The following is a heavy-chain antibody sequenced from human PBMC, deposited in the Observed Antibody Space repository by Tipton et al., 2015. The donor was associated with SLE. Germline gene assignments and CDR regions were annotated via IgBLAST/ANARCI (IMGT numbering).Heavy chain of an antibody. CDR1: GGSLSSSY. D-gene: IGHD6-19*01. V-gene: IGHV4-59*01. J-gene: IGHJ4*02. CDR3: ARVRKSSGWTFDY. CDR2: IFYSGST. Sequence: LRLSCIVSGGSLSSSYWSWIRRPPGKGLEWVGHIFYSGSTNYNPSLKSRVTISIDRSKNQFSLKLSSVTAADTAVYYCARVRKSSGWTFDYWGQGTLVTVSS.